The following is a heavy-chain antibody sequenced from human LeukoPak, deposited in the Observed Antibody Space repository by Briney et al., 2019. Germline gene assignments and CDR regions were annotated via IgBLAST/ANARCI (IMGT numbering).Heavy chain of an antibody. CDR1: GLTFSSYW. CDR2: INTDGSST. V-gene: IGHV3-74*01. J-gene: IGHJ3*02. CDR3: ARVDSWNYGGDAFDI. D-gene: IGHD1-7*01. Sequence: GGSLRLSCAASGLTFSSYWMHWVRQAPGKGLVWVSRINTDGSSTSYADSVKGRFTISRDNAKNTLYLQMNSLRAEDTAVYYCARVDSWNYGGDAFDIWGQGTMVTVSS.